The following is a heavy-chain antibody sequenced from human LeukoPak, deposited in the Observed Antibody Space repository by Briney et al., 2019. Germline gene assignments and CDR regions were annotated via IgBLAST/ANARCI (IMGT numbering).Heavy chain of an antibody. CDR1: GYTFTSYY. D-gene: IGHD1-26*01. V-gene: IGHV1-2*02. CDR3: ARDEALWMWELPSHDAFDI. CDR2: INPNSGGT. Sequence: ASVKVSCKASGYTFTSYYMHWVRQAPGQGLEWMGWINPNSGGTNYAQKFQGRVTMTRDTSISTAYMELSRLRSDDTAVYYCARDEALWMWELPSHDAFDIWGQGTMVTVSS. J-gene: IGHJ3*02.